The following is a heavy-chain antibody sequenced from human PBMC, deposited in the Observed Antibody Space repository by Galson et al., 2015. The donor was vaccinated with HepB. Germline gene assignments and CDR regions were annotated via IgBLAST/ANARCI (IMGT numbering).Heavy chain of an antibody. D-gene: IGHD6-13*01. Sequence: SETLSLTCTVSGGSISSYYWGWIRQLPDGSCPRCTNYNPSLKSRVTISVDTSKNQFSLKLSSVTAADTAVYYCARHRSSLDWFDPWGQGTLVTVSS. CDR1: GGSISSYY. CDR3: ARHRSSLDWFDP. CDR2: CPRCT. J-gene: IGHJ5*02. V-gene: IGHV4-59*01.